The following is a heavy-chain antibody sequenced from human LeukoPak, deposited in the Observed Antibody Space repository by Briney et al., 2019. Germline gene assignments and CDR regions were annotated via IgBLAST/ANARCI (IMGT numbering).Heavy chain of an antibody. CDR1: GGSISNYY. J-gene: IGHJ4*02. Sequence: SETLSLTCTVSGGSISNYYWSWIRQPPGKGLEWIGYIYYSGSTNYNPSLKSRVTISVDTSKNQFSLKLSSVTAEDTAVYYCARARIAARNKYYFDYWGQGTLVTVSS. CDR3: ARARIAARNKYYFDY. V-gene: IGHV4-59*01. D-gene: IGHD6-6*01. CDR2: IYYSGST.